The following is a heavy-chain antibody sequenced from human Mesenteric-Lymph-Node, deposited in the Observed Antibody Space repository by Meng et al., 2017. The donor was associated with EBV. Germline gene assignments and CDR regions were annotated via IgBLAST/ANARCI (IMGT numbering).Heavy chain of an antibody. V-gene: IGHV4-30-2*01. CDR2: INHSGST. CDR3: ARGEKGPIDY. J-gene: IGHJ4*02. Sequence: LSLQECGSGTVRPSQTRSLTCAFAGGSINSGGYSWSWIRQAPGKGLEWIGEINHSGSTNYNPSLKSRVTISVDTSKNQFSLKLSSVTAADTAVYYCARGEKGPIDYWGQGTLVTVSS. CDR1: GGSINSGGYS.